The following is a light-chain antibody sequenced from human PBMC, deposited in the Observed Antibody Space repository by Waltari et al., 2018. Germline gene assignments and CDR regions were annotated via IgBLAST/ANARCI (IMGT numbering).Light chain of an antibody. CDR1: QLGNKY. Sequence: SYELTQSPSLSVSPGQTASITCSGDQLGNKYISWYQQKPGQSPVLLNFQDNMRPSGIPGRFSGSNAGNTATLTISGTQAVDEADYYCQAWDSNRYVIFGGGTKLTVL. CDR2: QDN. CDR3: QAWDSNRYVI. V-gene: IGLV3-1*01. J-gene: IGLJ2*01.